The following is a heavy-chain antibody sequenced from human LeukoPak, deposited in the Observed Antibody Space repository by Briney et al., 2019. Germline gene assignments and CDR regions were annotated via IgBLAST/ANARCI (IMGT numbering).Heavy chain of an antibody. V-gene: IGHV1-2*02. CDR1: GYTFTGYY. D-gene: IGHD3-10*01. Sequence: ASVTVSFKSSGYTFTGYYMHWVRQAPGQGLEWMGWINPNSGGTNYAQKFQGRGTMTRDTSISTAYMELSRLRSDDTAVYYCARGAGILGYGSGRLTRNWFDPWGQGTLVTVSS. CDR2: INPNSGGT. CDR3: ARGAGILGYGSGRLTRNWFDP. J-gene: IGHJ5*02.